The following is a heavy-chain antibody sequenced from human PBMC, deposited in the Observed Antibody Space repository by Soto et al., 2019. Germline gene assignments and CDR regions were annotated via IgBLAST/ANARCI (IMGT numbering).Heavy chain of an antibody. Sequence: GGSLRLSCAASGFTFSSYAMSWVRQAPGKGLEWVSAISGSGGSTYYADSVKGRFTISRDNSKNTLYLQMNSLRAEDTAVYYCAKDHGGYSSSWYYFDYWGQGTLVTVSS. CDR1: GFTFSSYA. CDR3: AKDHGGYSSSWYYFDY. J-gene: IGHJ4*02. V-gene: IGHV3-23*01. D-gene: IGHD6-13*01. CDR2: ISGSGGST.